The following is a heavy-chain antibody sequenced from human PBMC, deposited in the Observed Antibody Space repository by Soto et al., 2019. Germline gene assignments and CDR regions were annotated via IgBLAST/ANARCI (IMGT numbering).Heavy chain of an antibody. CDR1: GGSFSGYY. CDR3: ARLHGLMVNAMSTWFGP. Sequence: SETLSLTCAVYGGSFSGYYWSWIRQPPGKGLEWIGEINHSGSTNYNPSLKSRVTISVDTSKNQFSLKLSSVTAADTAVYYCARLHGLMVNAMSTWFGPFGQGT. CDR2: INHSGST. D-gene: IGHD2-8*01. J-gene: IGHJ5*02. V-gene: IGHV4-34*01.